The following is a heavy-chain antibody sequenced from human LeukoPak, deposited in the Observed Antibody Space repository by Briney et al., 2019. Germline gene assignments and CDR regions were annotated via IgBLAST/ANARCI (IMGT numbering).Heavy chain of an antibody. J-gene: IGHJ4*02. Sequence: SETLSLTCTVSGGSISSYYWSWIRQPPGKGLEWIGYIYYSGSTNYNPSLKSRVTISVDTSKNQFSLKLSSVTAADTPVYYCARLSSGWYLDYWGQGTLVTVSS. CDR3: ARLSSGWYLDY. D-gene: IGHD6-19*01. CDR2: IYYSGST. CDR1: GGSISSYY. V-gene: IGHV4-59*01.